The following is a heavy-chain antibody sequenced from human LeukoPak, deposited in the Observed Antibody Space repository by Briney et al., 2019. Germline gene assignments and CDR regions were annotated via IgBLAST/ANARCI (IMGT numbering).Heavy chain of an antibody. CDR1: GYRFTGYH. D-gene: IGHD6-13*01. Sequence: GASVKVSCKASGYRFTGYHIHWVRQAPGQGLEWMAWINTNTGGTKYAQELQGRVTLTRDTSITTAYMELTRLISDDTAVYYCARDLPGYSSAFDIWGQGTMVTVSS. CDR2: INTNTGGT. V-gene: IGHV1-2*02. J-gene: IGHJ3*02. CDR3: ARDLPGYSSAFDI.